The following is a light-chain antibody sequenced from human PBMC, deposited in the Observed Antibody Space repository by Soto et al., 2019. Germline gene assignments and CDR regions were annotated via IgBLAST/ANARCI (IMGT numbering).Light chain of an antibody. CDR2: AAS. V-gene: IGKV1-9*01. Sequence: DIQLTQSPSFLSASVGDRVTITCRASQGIRDFLAWYQQKPGKAPKLLIYAASTLQTGVPTRFSGIGSGTEFTLIISNLQPADFATYYCQQFNGYPLTFGGGTKVEIK. J-gene: IGKJ4*01. CDR1: QGIRDF. CDR3: QQFNGYPLT.